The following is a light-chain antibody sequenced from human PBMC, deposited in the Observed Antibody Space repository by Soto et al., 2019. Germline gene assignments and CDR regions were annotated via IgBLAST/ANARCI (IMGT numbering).Light chain of an antibody. CDR3: QQSYSTPT. CDR1: QSISSY. J-gene: IGKJ1*01. V-gene: IGKV1-39*01. CDR2: AAS. Sequence: DIQMTQSPSSLSASVGDRVTITCRASQSISSYLNWYQQKPGKAPKLLIYAASSLQSGVPSRFSGSGSRTDFTLTISSLQPEDFATYYCQQSYSTPTFGQGIKLEIK.